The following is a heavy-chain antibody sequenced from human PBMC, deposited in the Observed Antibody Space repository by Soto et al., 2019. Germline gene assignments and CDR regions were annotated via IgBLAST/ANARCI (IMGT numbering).Heavy chain of an antibody. J-gene: IGHJ4*02. Sequence: QVQLVESGGGLVKPGGSLRLSCAASGFTFSDYYMTWIRQAPGKGLEWVSYISSSGSTIYYADSVKGRFTISRDNAKNSLYLQMNSLRADDTAVDYGASDGPPPRYGDGYFDYWGQGTLVTVSS. D-gene: IGHD4-17*01. V-gene: IGHV3-11*01. CDR2: ISSSGSTI. CDR3: ASDGPPPRYGDGYFDY. CDR1: GFTFSDYY.